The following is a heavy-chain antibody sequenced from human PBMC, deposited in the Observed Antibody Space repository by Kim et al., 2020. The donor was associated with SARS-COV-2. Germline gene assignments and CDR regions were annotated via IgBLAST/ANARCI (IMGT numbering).Heavy chain of an antibody. CDR1: GFSFSSHS. J-gene: IGHJ4*02. CDR3: VRGDRQPLLRGWGNYFDL. Sequence: GGSLRLSCAAAGFSFSSHSMHWVRQAPGKGLEWVSYISGGGTTYYADSVKGRFTTSRNNADNSLFLQMNSLGDDDTAVYYCVRGDRQPLLRGWGNYFDLWGQGTLVTVSS. V-gene: IGHV3-48*02. D-gene: IGHD3-16*01. CDR2: ISGGGTT.